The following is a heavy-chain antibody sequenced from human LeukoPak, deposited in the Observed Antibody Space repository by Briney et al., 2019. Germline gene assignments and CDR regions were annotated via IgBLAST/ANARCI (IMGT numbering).Heavy chain of an antibody. D-gene: IGHD6-19*01. CDR1: GFSFSSFG. V-gene: IGHV3-30*04. CDR2: ISYDGSDK. J-gene: IGHJ4*02. Sequence: QPGGSLRLSCGAPGFSFSSFGMHWVRQAPGKGLQWVAVISYDGSDKYYADSVKGRFTISRGNSKNTLYLQMNSLRAEDTAVYYCARDGLHSSGWFGDWGQGTLVTVSS. CDR3: ARDGLHSSGWFGD.